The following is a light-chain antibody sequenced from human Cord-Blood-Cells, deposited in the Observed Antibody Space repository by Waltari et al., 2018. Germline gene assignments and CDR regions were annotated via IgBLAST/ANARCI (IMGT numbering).Light chain of an antibody. CDR2: AEN. Sequence: NFMLTQPHSVSESPGKTVTISCTRSRGSIASNYVQWYQQRPGSSPPTVIYAENQSPSGFLVRFSASIDSSSTPASLPTSGLKTENEPDYSCQSKDGSNHVVFGGGPRLPVL. CDR1: RGSIASNY. J-gene: IGLJ2*01. V-gene: IGLV6-57*01. CDR3: QSKDGSNHVV.